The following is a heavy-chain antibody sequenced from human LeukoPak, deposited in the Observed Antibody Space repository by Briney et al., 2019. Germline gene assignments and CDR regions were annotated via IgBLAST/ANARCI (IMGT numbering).Heavy chain of an antibody. CDR1: GGTFSSYT. D-gene: IGHD3-3*01. J-gene: IGHJ4*02. CDR2: IIPILGIA. Sequence: ASVKVSCKASGGTFSSYTISWVRQAPGQGLEWMGRIIPILGIANYAQKFQGRVTITADKSTSTAYMGLSSLRSEDTAVYYCARTADNDFWSGYYDYWGQGTLVTVTS. V-gene: IGHV1-69*02. CDR3: ARTADNDFWSGYYDY.